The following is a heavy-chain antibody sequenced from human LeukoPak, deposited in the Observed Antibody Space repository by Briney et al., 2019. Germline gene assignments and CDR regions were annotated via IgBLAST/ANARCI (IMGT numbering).Heavy chain of an antibody. J-gene: IGHJ4*02. V-gene: IGHV4-34*01. CDR1: GGSFSGYY. Sequence: SETLSLTCAVYGGSFSGYYWGWIRQPPGKGLEWIGEINHSGSTNYNPSLKSRVTISVDTSKNQFSLKLSSVAAADTAVYYCARGVTPDYWGQGTLVTVSS. CDR3: ARGVTPDY. D-gene: IGHD2-21*02. CDR2: INHSGST.